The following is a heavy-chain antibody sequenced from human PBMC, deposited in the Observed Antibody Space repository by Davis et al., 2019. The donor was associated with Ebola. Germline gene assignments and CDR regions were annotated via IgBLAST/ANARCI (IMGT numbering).Heavy chain of an antibody. CDR2: INPSGGST. CDR3: ARDGRCSSTSCYDVGDAFDI. J-gene: IGHJ3*02. V-gene: IGHV1-46*01. CDR1: GYTFTGYY. D-gene: IGHD2-2*01. Sequence: ASVKVSCKASGYTFTGYYMHWVRQAPGQGLEWMGIINPSGGSTSYAQKFQGRVTMTRDTSTSTVYMELNSLRSEETAVYYCARDGRCSSTSCYDVGDAFDIWGQGTMVTVSS.